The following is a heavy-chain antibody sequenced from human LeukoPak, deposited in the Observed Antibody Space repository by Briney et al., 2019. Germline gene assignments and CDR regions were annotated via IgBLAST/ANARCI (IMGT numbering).Heavy chain of an antibody. Sequence: PGGSLRLSCVASGLTLSSHGMHWVRQAPGKGLEWVAVISDDGTHEYYGDSAKGRFIISRDNSENALYLQMNSLRVEDTAMYYRAKEAYGGSSFRYYYAMDVWGQGTMVTVSS. CDR3: AKEAYGGSSFRYYYAMDV. CDR2: ISDDGTHE. J-gene: IGHJ6*02. D-gene: IGHD2-21*01. CDR1: GLTLSSHG. V-gene: IGHV3-30*18.